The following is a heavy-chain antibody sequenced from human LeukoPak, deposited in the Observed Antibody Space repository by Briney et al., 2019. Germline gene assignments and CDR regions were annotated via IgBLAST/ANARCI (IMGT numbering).Heavy chain of an antibody. V-gene: IGHV3-21*01. CDR1: GFTFSSYS. Sequence: GGSLRLSCAASGFTFSSYSMNWVRQAPGKGLEWVSSISSSSSYIYYADSVKGRFTISRDNAKNSLYLQMNSLRAEDTAVYYCARDVRTAAGIPPDYWGQGTLVTVSS. J-gene: IGHJ4*02. CDR2: ISSSSSYI. CDR3: ARDVRTAAGIPPDY. D-gene: IGHD6-13*01.